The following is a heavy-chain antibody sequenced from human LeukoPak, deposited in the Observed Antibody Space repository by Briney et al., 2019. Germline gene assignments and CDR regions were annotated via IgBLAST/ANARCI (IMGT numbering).Heavy chain of an antibody. CDR1: GFTFGDFD. CDR3: TRDQGFGDYDYFDY. D-gene: IGHD4-17*01. J-gene: IGHJ4*02. V-gene: IGHV3-49*04. CDR2: IRSKAYGGRT. Sequence: GGSLRLSCTVSGFTFGDFDMIWVRQAPGKGVEWVAFIRSKAYGGRTEYAASVKSRCTITRDDSKSIAYLQMISLKTEDTAVYYCTRDQGFGDYDYFDYWGQGILVTVSS.